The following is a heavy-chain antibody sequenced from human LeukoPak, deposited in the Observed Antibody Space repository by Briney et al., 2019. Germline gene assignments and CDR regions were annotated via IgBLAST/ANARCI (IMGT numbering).Heavy chain of an antibody. CDR1: GFTFSNYW. J-gene: IGHJ4*02. D-gene: IGHD3-10*01. Sequence: PGGSQRLSCAASGFTFSNYWMHWVRQDPGKGLVWVSFINPDGSTTNYADSVKGRFTISRDNAKNALYLQMNSLRAEDTAVYYCAKDLHYGSADYWGQGTLVTVSS. CDR3: AKDLHYGSADY. CDR2: INPDGSTT. V-gene: IGHV3-74*01.